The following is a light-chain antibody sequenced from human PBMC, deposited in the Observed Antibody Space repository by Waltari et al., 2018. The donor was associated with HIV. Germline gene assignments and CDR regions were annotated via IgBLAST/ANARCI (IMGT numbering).Light chain of an antibody. CDR3: AAWDDSLKGYV. CDR1: GSNIGGNT. Sequence: QSVLTQPPSASGTPGRRVTISCSGSGSNIGGNTVKWYQHLPGTAPRLLSYGDDQRPSGVPDRFSGSKSDTSASLAISGLQSEDEADYYCAAWDDSLKGYVFGTGTKVTVL. CDR2: GDD. V-gene: IGLV1-44*01. J-gene: IGLJ1*01.